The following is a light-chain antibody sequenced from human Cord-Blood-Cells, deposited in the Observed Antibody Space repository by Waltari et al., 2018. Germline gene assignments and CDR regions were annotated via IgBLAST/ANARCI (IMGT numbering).Light chain of an antibody. CDR3: CSYAGSSTFLV. CDR1: SSDVGSYNL. V-gene: IGLV2-23*03. J-gene: IGLJ2*01. CDR2: EGS. Sequence: QSALTQPASVSGSPGQSITISCTGTSSDVGSYNLVSWYQQHPGKAPKLMIYEGSKRPSGVSNRFSSAKSGNTASLTVSWLQAEDEADYYCCSYAGSSTFLVFGGGTKLTVL.